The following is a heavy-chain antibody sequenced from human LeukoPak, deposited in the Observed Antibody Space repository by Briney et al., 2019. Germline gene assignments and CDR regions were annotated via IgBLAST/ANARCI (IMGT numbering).Heavy chain of an antibody. CDR3: ARAFLSSSSYNEDY. J-gene: IGHJ4*02. Sequence: ASVKVSCKASGYTFIDYYIHWVRQAPGQGLEWMGWINPKSGGTKYAQKFQGRVTMTSDTSISTAYMELSSLRSDDTAVYYCARAFLSSSSYNEDYWGQGTLVTVSS. CDR2: INPKSGGT. D-gene: IGHD6-13*01. CDR1: GYTFIDYY. V-gene: IGHV1-2*02.